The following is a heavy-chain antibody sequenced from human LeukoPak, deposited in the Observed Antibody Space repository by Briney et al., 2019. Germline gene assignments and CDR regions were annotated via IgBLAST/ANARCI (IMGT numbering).Heavy chain of an antibody. D-gene: IGHD1-26*01. CDR1: GYSLINYA. V-gene: IGHV7-4-1*02. J-gene: IGHJ3*02. CDR3: ARDKWELANAFDI. CDR2: INTNTGNP. Sequence: ASVKVSCKTSGYSLINYAMNWVRQAPGQGLEWMGWINTNTGNPTYAQGFTGRFVFSLDTSVSTAYLQISSLKAEDTAVYYCARDKWELANAFDIWGQGTMVTVSS.